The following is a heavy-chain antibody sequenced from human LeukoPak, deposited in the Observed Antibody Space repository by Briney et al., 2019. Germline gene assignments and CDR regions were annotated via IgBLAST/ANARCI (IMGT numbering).Heavy chain of an antibody. CDR1: GFTFSSYA. J-gene: IGHJ5*02. Sequence: PGGSLRLSCAASGFTFSSYAMSWVRQAPGKGLEWVSAISGSGGSTYYADSVKGRFTISRDNSKNTLYLQMNSLRAEDTAVYYCAKDFFSSIGVYDSSGFVVGELDPWGQGTLVTVSS. CDR3: AKDFFSSIGVYDSSGFVVGELDP. CDR2: ISGSGGST. V-gene: IGHV3-23*01. D-gene: IGHD3-22*01.